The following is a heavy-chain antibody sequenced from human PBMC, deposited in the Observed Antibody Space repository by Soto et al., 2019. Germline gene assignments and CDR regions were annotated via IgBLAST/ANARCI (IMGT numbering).Heavy chain of an antibody. CDR1: GFSLSTSGVG. Sequence: SGPTLVNPTQTLTLTCTFSGFSLSTSGVGVGWIRQPPGKALEWLALIYWDDDKRYSPSLKSRLTITKDTSKNQVVLTMTNMDPVDTATYYCAHRPVIKYYDFWSGYYRTSWFDPWGQGTLVTVSS. CDR3: AHRPVIKYYDFWSGYYRTSWFDP. V-gene: IGHV2-5*02. CDR2: IYWDDDK. D-gene: IGHD3-3*01. J-gene: IGHJ5*02.